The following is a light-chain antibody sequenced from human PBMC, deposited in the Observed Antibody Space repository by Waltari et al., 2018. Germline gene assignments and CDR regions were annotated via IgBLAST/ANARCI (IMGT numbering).Light chain of an antibody. CDR1: SSDVGGYNY. J-gene: IGLJ2*01. V-gene: IGLV2-14*03. CDR2: DVS. Sequence: QSALTQPASVSGSPGQSITISCTGTSSDVGGYNYVAWYQQYPGKAPKLILFDVSRWPSGVSNRFSGAKSGNTASLTISGLQAEDEAEYYCSSYTTTSAIIFGGGTTLTVL. CDR3: SSYTTTSAII.